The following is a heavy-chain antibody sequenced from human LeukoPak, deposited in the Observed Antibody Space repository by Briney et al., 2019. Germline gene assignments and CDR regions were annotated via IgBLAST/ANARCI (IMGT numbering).Heavy chain of an antibody. D-gene: IGHD3-3*01. Sequence: GGSLRLSCAASGFTFSSYGMHWVRQAPGKGLEWVAFIRYDGSNKYYADSVKGRFTISRDNSKNTLYLQMNSLRAEDTAVYYCANRAVNYDFWSGPRRYWGQGTLVTVSS. CDR1: GFTFSSYG. CDR3: ANRAVNYDFWSGPRRY. CDR2: IRYDGSNK. J-gene: IGHJ4*02. V-gene: IGHV3-30*02.